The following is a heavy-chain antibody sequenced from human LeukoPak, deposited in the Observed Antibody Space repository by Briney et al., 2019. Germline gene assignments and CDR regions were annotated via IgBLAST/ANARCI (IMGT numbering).Heavy chain of an antibody. CDR2: IYYSGST. CDR3: ARVYALVPAAIRYYYYYYMDV. CDR1: GGSISSGDYY. D-gene: IGHD2-2*02. Sequence: PSQTLSLTCTVSGGSISSGDYYWSWIRQPPGKGLEWIGYIYYSGSTYYNPSLKSRVTISVDTSQNQYSLKLSSVTAADTAVYYCARVYALVPAAIRYYYYYYMDVWGKGTTVTVSS. V-gene: IGHV4-30-4*08. J-gene: IGHJ6*03.